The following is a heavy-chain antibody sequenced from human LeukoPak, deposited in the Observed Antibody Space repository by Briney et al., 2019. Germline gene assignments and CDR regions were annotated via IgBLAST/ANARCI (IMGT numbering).Heavy chain of an antibody. D-gene: IGHD5-12*01. V-gene: IGHV3-21*01. J-gene: IGHJ4*02. CDR1: CFTFSSYT. Sequence: GGSLRLSCAASCFTFSSYTMNWVRQPPGKGLEWVSSISATTTYIYYAHSVKGRFTVSRDNAKNSLYLQMDSLRAEDTAIYYCARDWAEWLRSGDYFDYWGQGTLVTVSS. CDR3: ARDWAEWLRSGDYFDY. CDR2: ISATTTYI.